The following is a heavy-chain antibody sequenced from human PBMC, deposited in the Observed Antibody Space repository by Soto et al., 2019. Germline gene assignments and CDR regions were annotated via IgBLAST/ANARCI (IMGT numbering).Heavy chain of an antibody. Sequence: ASVKVSCKASGYTFTSYGISWVRQAPGQGLEWMGWINAGNGNTNYAQHLQGRVTFTRDTSAGTVYMELSSLTSEDTAVYYCARDDSGFSGSHHIDYFNYWGQGALVTVSS. V-gene: IGHV1-18*01. CDR2: INAGNGNT. J-gene: IGHJ4*02. CDR3: ARDDSGFSGSHHIDYFNY. D-gene: IGHD1-26*01. CDR1: GYTFTSYG.